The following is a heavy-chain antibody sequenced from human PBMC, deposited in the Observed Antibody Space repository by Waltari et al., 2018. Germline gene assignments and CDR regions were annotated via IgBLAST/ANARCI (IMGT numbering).Heavy chain of an antibody. CDR1: GGTFSSYA. CDR2: SITILGIA. V-gene: IGHV1-69*04. J-gene: IGHJ6*03. Sequence: QVQLVQSGAEVKKPGSSVKVSCKASGGTFSSYAISWVRQAPGQGLEWMGGSITILGIANYAQKVQGRVTITADESTSTAYMELSRLRSEDTAVYYCARREWESGYDSFLYYYMDVWGKGTTVTVSS. D-gene: IGHD5-12*01. CDR3: ARREWESGYDSFLYYYMDV.